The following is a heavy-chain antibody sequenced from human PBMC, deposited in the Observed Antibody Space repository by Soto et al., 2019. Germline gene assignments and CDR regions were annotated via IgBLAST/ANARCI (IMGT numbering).Heavy chain of an antibody. D-gene: IGHD5-12*01. V-gene: IGHV3-21*01. CDR3: ARGVDIRPAFDI. CDR1: GFTFSSYS. Sequence: GGSLRLSCAASGFTFSSYSMNWVRQAPGKGLEWVSSISSSSSYIYYADSVKGRFTISRDNAKNSLYLQMNSLRAEDTAVYYCARGVDIRPAFDIWGQGTMVTVSS. J-gene: IGHJ3*02. CDR2: ISSSSSYI.